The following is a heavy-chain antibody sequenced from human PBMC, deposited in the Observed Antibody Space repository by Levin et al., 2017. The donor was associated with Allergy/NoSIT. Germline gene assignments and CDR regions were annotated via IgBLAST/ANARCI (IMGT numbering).Heavy chain of an antibody. CDR2: ISWNSGSI. V-gene: IGHV3-9*01. Sequence: GGSLRLSCAASGFTFDDYAMHWVRQAPGKGLEWVSGISWNSGSIGYADSVKGRFTISRDNAKNSLYLQMNSLRAEDTALYYCAKDMAPFKTAPVIDYWGQGTLVTVSS. CDR3: AKDMAPFKTAPVIDY. D-gene: IGHD2/OR15-2a*01. CDR1: GFTFDDYA. J-gene: IGHJ4*02.